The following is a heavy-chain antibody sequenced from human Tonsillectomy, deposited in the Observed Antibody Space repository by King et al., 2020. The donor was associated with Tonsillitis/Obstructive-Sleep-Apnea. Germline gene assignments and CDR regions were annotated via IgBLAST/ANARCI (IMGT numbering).Heavy chain of an antibody. Sequence: VQLVESGGGLIQPGGSLRLSCAASGFTVSSHYMIWVRQAPGKGLEWGSGIYSGGNTYYADSVKGRFTISRDNSKNTLYLQMNSLRAEDTAVYYCARGSRYDFWSGYYNYWGQGTLVTVSS. CDR3: ARGSRYDFWSGYYNY. J-gene: IGHJ4*02. CDR1: GFTVSSHY. D-gene: IGHD3-3*01. V-gene: IGHV3-53*01. CDR2: IYSGGNT.